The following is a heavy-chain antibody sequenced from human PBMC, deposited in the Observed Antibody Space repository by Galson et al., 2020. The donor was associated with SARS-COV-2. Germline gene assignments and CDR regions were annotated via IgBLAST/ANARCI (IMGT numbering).Heavy chain of an antibody. CDR3: ATPIVGGTFDY. CDR1: GYTFTSYE. J-gene: IGHJ4*02. CDR2: MNPNSGNS. Sequence: ASVKVSCKASGYTFTSYEINWVRQAPGQGLEWMGWMNPNSGNSGHAQKFQGRVTMTRHTSISTAYMELSSLRSEDTAVYYCATPIVGGTFDYWGQGTLVTVSS. D-gene: IGHD1-26*01. V-gene: IGHV1-8*01.